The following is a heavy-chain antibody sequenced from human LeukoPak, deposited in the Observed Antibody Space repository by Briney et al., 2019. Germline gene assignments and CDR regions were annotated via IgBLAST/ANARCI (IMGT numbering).Heavy chain of an antibody. CDR3: ARGEYYDILTELVFDY. Sequence: SQTLSLTCTVSGGSISSGSYYWSRIREPAGKGLEWIGRIYTSGITNYNPSLKSRVTISVDSSKNQFSLKLSSVTAADTAVYYCARGEYYDILTELVFDYWGQGTLVTVSS. CDR2: IYTSGIT. J-gene: IGHJ4*02. CDR1: GGSISSGSYY. D-gene: IGHD3-9*01. V-gene: IGHV4-61*02.